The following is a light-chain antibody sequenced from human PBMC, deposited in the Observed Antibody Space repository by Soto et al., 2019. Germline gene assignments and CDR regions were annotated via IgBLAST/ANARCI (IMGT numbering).Light chain of an antibody. J-gene: IGKJ1*01. CDR1: QSVSNNY. CDR2: GAS. V-gene: IGKV3-20*01. CDR3: QQYGSSGT. Sequence: EIVLTQSPGPLSLSPGERATLSCRASQSVSNNYLAWYQQKPGQAPRLLIYGASNRATGIPDRFSGSGSGTDFTLTISRLEPEDVAVYYCQQYGSSGTFGQGTKVDIK.